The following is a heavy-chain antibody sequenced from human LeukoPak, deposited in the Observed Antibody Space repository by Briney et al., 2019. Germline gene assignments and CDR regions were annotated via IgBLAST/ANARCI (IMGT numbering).Heavy chain of an antibody. Sequence: ASVKVSCKASGYTFTSYYMHWVRQAPGQGLEWMGIINPSGGTTNYAQKFQGRVTMTRDTSTSTVYMELSSLRSEDTAVYYCARFAVHRRIAVTGQFGLDYWGRGTLVTVSS. CDR3: ARFAVHRRIAVTGQFGLDY. CDR2: INPSGGTT. V-gene: IGHV1-46*01. CDR1: GYTFTSYY. J-gene: IGHJ4*02. D-gene: IGHD6-19*01.